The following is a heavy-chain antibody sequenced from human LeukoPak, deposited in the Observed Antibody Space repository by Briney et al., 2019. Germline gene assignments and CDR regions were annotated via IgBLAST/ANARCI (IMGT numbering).Heavy chain of an antibody. J-gene: IGHJ4*02. CDR2: MIPIFGTA. V-gene: IGHV1-69*05. D-gene: IGHD3-3*01. CDR1: GYSFTDYY. Sequence: SVKVSCKASGYSFTDYYIHWVRQAPGQGLEWMGGMIPIFGTANYAQKFQGRVTITTDESTSTAYMELSSLRSEDTAVYYCALGARITIFGVVPQPFDYWGQGTLVTVSS. CDR3: ALGARITIFGVVPQPFDY.